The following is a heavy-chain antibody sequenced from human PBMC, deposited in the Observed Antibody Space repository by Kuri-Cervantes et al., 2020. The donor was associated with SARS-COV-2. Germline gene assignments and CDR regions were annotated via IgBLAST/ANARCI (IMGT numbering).Heavy chain of an antibody. CDR3: ARDNILFSGSGFDS. Sequence: SETLSLTCTVSGGSISSYHWSWIRQPAGKGLEWIGRIYTSGSTNYNPSLKTRVTMSTDASKNQLSLKLTSVTAADTAVYFCARDNILFSGSGFDSWGQGALVTVSS. CDR1: GGSISSYH. D-gene: IGHD1-26*01. CDR2: IYTSGST. V-gene: IGHV4-4*07. J-gene: IGHJ4*02.